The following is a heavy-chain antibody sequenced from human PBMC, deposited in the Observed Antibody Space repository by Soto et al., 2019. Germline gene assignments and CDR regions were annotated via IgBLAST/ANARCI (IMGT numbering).Heavy chain of an antibody. CDR3: APHYPDSSGYFHH. CDR1: GYMFTGNY. J-gene: IGHJ4*02. V-gene: IGHV1-2*02. CDR2: INPNSGAT. Sequence: QVQLVQSGTEVKKPGASVKVSCKASGYMFTGNYMHWVRQAPGQGLEYMGWINPNSGATNYAQKFQGRVTMTWDTSISTAYVELSRLRSDDTAVYYCAPHYPDSSGYFHHWGQGTLVTVSS. D-gene: IGHD3-22*01.